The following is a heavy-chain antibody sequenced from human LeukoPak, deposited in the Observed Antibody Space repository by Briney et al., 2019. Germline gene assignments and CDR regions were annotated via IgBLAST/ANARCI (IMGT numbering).Heavy chain of an antibody. CDR3: ARAEQQLDY. CDR1: GGSFSGYY. V-gene: IGHV4-34*01. CDR2: INHSGST. J-gene: IGHJ4*02. D-gene: IGHD6-13*01. Sequence: SETLSLTCAVYGGSFSGYYWSWIRQPPGKELEGIGEINHSGSTNYNPSLKSRVTISVDTSKNQFSLKLSSVTAADTAVYCCARAEQQLDYWGQGTLVTVSS.